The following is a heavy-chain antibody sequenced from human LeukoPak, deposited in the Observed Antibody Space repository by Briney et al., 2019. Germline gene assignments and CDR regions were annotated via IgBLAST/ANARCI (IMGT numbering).Heavy chain of an antibody. Sequence: GGSLRLSCAASGFTFSSYAMSWVRQAPGKGLEWVSAISGSGGSTYYADSVKGRFTISRDNSKNTLYLQMNSLRAEDTAVYYCAKHQSSSWYLLPFTAFDYWGQGTLVTVSS. D-gene: IGHD6-13*01. CDR1: GFTFSSYA. V-gene: IGHV3-23*01. CDR2: ISGSGGST. CDR3: AKHQSSSWYLLPFTAFDY. J-gene: IGHJ4*02.